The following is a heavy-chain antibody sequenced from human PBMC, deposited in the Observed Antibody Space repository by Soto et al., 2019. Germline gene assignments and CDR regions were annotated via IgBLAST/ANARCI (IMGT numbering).Heavy chain of an antibody. V-gene: IGHV4-30-2*01. Sequence: SETLSLTCAVSGGSISSGGYSWSWIRQPPGKGLEWIGDIYHSGSTYYNPSLKSRVTISVDRSKKQFSLKLSSVTAADTAMYYCARRYGSCFDYWGQGTLVTVSS. J-gene: IGHJ4*02. D-gene: IGHD6-6*01. CDR2: IYHSGST. CDR1: GGSISSGGYS. CDR3: ARRYGSCFDY.